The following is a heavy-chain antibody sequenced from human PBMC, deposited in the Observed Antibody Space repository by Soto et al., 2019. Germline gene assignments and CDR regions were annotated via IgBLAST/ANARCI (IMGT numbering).Heavy chain of an antibody. V-gene: IGHV3-30-3*01. J-gene: IGHJ4*02. Sequence: QVQLVESGGGVVQPGRSLRLSCAASGFTFSSYAMHWVRQAPGKGLEWVAVISYDGSNNYYADSVKGRFTISRDNSKNTLYLEMNRLRAGDTGGYYWARGTRGWLVRYLDYWGQGTLVTVSS. CDR1: GFTFSSYA. CDR2: ISYDGSNN. D-gene: IGHD5-12*01. CDR3: ARGTRGWLVRYLDY.